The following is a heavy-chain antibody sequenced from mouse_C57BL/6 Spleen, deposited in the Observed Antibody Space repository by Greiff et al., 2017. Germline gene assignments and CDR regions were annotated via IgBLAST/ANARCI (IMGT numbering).Heavy chain of an antibody. Sequence: EVKLVESGGGLVQPGGSLKLSCAASGFTFSDYYMYWVRQTPEKRLEWVAYISNGGGSTYYPDTVKGRFTISRDNAKNTLYLQMSRLKSEDTAVYYCARAITTVGFDYWGQGTTLTVSS. D-gene: IGHD1-1*01. CDR2: ISNGGGST. V-gene: IGHV5-12*01. J-gene: IGHJ2*01. CDR3: ARAITTVGFDY. CDR1: GFTFSDYY.